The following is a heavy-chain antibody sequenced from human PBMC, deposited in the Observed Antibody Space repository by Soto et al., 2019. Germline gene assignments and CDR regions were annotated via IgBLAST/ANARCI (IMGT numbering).Heavy chain of an antibody. CDR1: GYTFTTYG. V-gene: IGHV1-18*04. CDR3: ARGGSSSGSGGFHI. Sequence: VASVKVPCKASGYTFTTYGISWVRQAPGQGLEWMGWISTYNGNTNYAQKFQGRVTMTTDTPTSTAYMELRSLRSDDTAVYYCARGGSSSGSGGFHIWGQGTMATV. CDR2: ISTYNGNT. J-gene: IGHJ3*02. D-gene: IGHD6-13*01.